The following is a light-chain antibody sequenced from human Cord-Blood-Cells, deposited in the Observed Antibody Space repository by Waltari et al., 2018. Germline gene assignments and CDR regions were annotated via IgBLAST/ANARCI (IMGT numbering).Light chain of an antibody. CDR2: AAS. CDR1: QSISSY. J-gene: IGKJ1*01. V-gene: IGKV1-39*01. CDR3: QQSYSTPRT. Sequence: DIQMTQSPSSLSASVGERVPLTCRASQSISSYLNWYQQKPGKAPKLLIYAASSLQSGVPSRFSGSGSGTDFTLTISSLQPEDFATYYCQQSYSTPRTFGQGTKVEIK.